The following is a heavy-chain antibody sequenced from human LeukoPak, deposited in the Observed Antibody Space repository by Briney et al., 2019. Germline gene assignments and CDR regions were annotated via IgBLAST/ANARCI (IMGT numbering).Heavy chain of an antibody. CDR1: GYTFTDYY. CDR2: INPNSGGT. CDR3: ARALTIFTPFDY. Sequence: GASVKVSCKASGYTFTDYYIHWVRQAPGQGLEWMGWINPNSGGTSYTQKFQGRVTMTRDTSISTAYMELSRLRSDDTAVFYCARALTIFTPFDYWGQGTLVTVSS. D-gene: IGHD3-3*01. J-gene: IGHJ4*02. V-gene: IGHV1-2*02.